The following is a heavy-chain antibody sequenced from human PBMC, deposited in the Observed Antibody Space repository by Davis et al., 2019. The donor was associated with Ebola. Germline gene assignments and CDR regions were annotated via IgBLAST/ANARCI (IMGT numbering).Heavy chain of an antibody. Sequence: SETLSLTCTVSGGSISSYYWGWIRQPPGKGLEWIGSIYYSGSTYYNPSLKSRVTISVDTSKNQFSLKLSSVTAADTAVYYCARHPGIAARLRYWYFDLWGRGTLVTVSS. CDR2: IYYSGST. CDR1: GGSISSYY. J-gene: IGHJ2*01. D-gene: IGHD6-6*01. CDR3: ARHPGIAARLRYWYFDL. V-gene: IGHV4-39*01.